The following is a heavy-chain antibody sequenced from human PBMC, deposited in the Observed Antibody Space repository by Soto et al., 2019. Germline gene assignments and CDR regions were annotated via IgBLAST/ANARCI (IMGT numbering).Heavy chain of an antibody. CDR2: IYYSGST. CDR1: GGSISSSSYY. J-gene: IGHJ4*02. CDR3: ARHVLVAPGFFDY. Sequence: SETLSLTCTVSGGSISSSSYYWGWIRQPPGKGLEWIGSIYYSGSTYYNPSLKSRVTISVDTSKNQFSLKLSSVTAADTAVYYCARHVLVAPGFFDYWGQGTLVTVSS. V-gene: IGHV4-39*01. D-gene: IGHD2-8*01.